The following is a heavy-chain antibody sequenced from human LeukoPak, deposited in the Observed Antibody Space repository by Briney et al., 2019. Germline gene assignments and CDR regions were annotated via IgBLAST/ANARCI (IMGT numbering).Heavy chain of an antibody. CDR2: IYTSGST. CDR3: AREVAPSYYDFWSGYGDYYYYYMDV. D-gene: IGHD3-3*01. V-gene: IGHV4-61*02. Sequence: PSETLSLTCTVSGGSISSGSYYRSWIRQPAGKGLEWIGRIYTSGSTNYNPSLKSRVTISVDTSKNQFSLKLSSVTAADTAVYYCAREVAPSYYDFWSGYGDYYYYYMDVWGKGTTVTVSS. J-gene: IGHJ6*03. CDR1: GGSISSGSYY.